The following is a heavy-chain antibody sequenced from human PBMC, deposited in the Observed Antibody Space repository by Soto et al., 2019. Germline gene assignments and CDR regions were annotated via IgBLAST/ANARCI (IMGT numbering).Heavy chain of an antibody. Sequence: PSQTLSLTCAISVDSVSSNSAAWNWIRQSPSRGLEWLGRTYYRSKWYNDYAVSVKSRITINPDTSKNQFSLQLNSVTPEDTAVYYCARSDRDSSGTPLYYLDSWGQGTLVTVSP. J-gene: IGHJ4*02. CDR2: TYYRSKWYN. CDR3: ARSDRDSSGTPLYYLDS. D-gene: IGHD6-19*01. V-gene: IGHV6-1*01. CDR1: VDSVSSNSAA.